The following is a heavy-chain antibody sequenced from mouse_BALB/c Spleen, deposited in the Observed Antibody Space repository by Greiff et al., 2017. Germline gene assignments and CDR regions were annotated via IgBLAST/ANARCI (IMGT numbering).Heavy chain of an antibody. CDR1: GYTFTDYA. J-gene: IGHJ4*01. Sequence: QVQLQQSGAELVRPGVSVKISCKGSGYTFTDYAMHWVKQSHAKSLEWIGVISTYYGDASYNQKFKGKATMTVDKSSSTAYMELARLTSEDSAIYYCARRGEGYAMDYWGQGTSVTVSS. V-gene: IGHV1S137*01. CDR3: ARRGEGYAMDY. CDR2: ISTYYGDA.